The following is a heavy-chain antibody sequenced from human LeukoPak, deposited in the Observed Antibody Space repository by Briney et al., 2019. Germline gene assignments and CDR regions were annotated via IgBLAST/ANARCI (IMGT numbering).Heavy chain of an antibody. CDR1: GFTFSSYA. Sequence: GGSLRLSCAASGFTFSSYAMHWVRQAPGKGLEWVAVISYDGSNKYYADSVKGRFTISRDNSKNTLYLQMNSLRAEDTAVYYCVRDPGSSSWYSNLDYWGQGTLVTVSS. J-gene: IGHJ4*02. CDR3: VRDPGSSSWYSNLDY. V-gene: IGHV3-30-3*01. D-gene: IGHD6-13*01. CDR2: ISYDGSNK.